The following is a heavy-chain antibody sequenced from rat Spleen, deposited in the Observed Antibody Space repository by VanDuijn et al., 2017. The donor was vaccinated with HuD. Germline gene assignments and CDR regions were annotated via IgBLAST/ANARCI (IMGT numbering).Heavy chain of an antibody. J-gene: IGHJ1*01. V-gene: IGHV3-1*01. CDR2: ITYSGTT. Sequence: EVQLQESGPGLVKPSQSLSLTCSVTGHSITTSYRWNWIRKFPGNKMEWMGFITYSGTTTYNPSLKSRISITLDTSKNQFFLQLNSVTTEDTATYYCARGTSGYYWYFDFWGPGTMVTVSS. CDR1: GHSITTSY. CDR3: ARGTSGYYWYFDF.